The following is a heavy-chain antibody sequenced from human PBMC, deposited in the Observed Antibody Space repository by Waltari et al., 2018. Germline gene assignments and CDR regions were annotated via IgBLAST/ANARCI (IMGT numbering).Heavy chain of an antibody. CDR3: AGRGAKMFSI. Sequence: QVQLQESGPGLVQPSQTLSLTCSVSGFSLSSGSYYWSWLRQHPGKGLEWIGYISHSGDTDYSPSLRSRLTLSVDTSKNQFSLKLNSVTAADTGVYFCAGRGAKMFSIWGRGTLVTVSP. J-gene: IGHJ4*02. V-gene: IGHV4-31*02. D-gene: IGHD3-3*02. CDR1: GFSLSSGSYY. CDR2: ISHSGDT.